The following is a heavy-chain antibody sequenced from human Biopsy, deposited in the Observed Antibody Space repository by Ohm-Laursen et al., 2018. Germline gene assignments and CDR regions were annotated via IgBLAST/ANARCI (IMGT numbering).Heavy chain of an antibody. J-gene: IGHJ4*02. D-gene: IGHD3-3*01. CDR1: GGTFSNYA. CDR3: ARDRFPHVTIFGLVTLEY. V-gene: IGHV1-2*02. CDR2: INPNSGDT. Sequence: ASVKVSCKASGGTFSNYAISWVRQAPGEGLEWMGWINPNSGDTNYAQKFQGRVTMTRDTSTSTAYMEVSRLRSDDTAVYYCARDRFPHVTIFGLVTLEYWGQGTLVTVSS.